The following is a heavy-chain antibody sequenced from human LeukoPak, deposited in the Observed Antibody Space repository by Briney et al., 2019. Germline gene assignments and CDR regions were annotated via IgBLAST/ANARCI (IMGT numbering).Heavy chain of an antibody. Sequence: ASVKVSCKASGYTFTSYGISWVRQAPGQGLEWMGGIIPIFGTANYAQKFQGRVTITTDESTSTAYMEPSSLRSEDTAVYYCRTYYYDSSGYYYFDYWGQGTLVTVSS. V-gene: IGHV1-69*05. CDR3: RTYYYDSSGYYYFDY. J-gene: IGHJ4*02. CDR1: GYTFTSYG. D-gene: IGHD3-22*01. CDR2: IIPIFGTA.